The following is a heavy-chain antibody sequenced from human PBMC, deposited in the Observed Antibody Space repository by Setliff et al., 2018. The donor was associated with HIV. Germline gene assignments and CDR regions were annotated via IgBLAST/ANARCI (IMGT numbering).Heavy chain of an antibody. CDR3: AKDWGYPFDAFDI. Sequence: LRLSCAASGFTFSSYGMHWVRQAPGKGLEWVAFIRYDGSNKYYADSVKGRFTISRDNSKNTLYLQMNSLRAEDTAVYYCAKDWGYPFDAFDIWGQGTMVTVSS. CDR1: GFTFSSYG. V-gene: IGHV3-30*02. CDR2: IRYDGSNK. J-gene: IGHJ3*02. D-gene: IGHD3-16*01.